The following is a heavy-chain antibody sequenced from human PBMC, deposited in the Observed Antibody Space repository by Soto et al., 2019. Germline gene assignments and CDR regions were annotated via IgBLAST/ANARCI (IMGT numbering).Heavy chain of an antibody. D-gene: IGHD6-13*01. CDR1: GFTFSSYS. Sequence: GGSLRLSCAASGFTFSSYSMNWVRQAPGKGLEWVSSISSSSSYIYYADSVKGRFTISRDNAKNSLYLQMNSLRAEDTAVYYCARDDGRSSWYPNWFDPWGQGTLVTVSS. CDR3: ARDDGRSSWYPNWFDP. J-gene: IGHJ5*02. CDR2: ISSSSSYI. V-gene: IGHV3-21*01.